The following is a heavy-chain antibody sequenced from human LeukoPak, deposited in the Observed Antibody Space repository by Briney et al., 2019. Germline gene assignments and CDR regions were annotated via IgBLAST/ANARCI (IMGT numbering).Heavy chain of an antibody. V-gene: IGHV3-48*02. J-gene: IGHJ4*02. CDR3: VRDHSYAFDY. Sequence: GGSLRLSCTASGFTFSSYSMNWVRQAPGKGLEWVSYISSFTYYADSVKGRFTISRDNAKTSLYLQMNSLRDEDTAVYYCVRDHSYAFDYWGQGTLVTVSS. CDR1: GFTFSSYS. CDR2: ISSFT. D-gene: IGHD2-15*01.